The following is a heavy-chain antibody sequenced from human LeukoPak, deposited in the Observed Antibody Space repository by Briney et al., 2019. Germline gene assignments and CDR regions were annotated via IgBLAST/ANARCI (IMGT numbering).Heavy chain of an antibody. J-gene: IGHJ4*02. D-gene: IGHD6-19*01. CDR1: WYTFTGYY. CDR2: ISPNSGDT. V-gene: IGHV1-2*02. Sequence: GASVKVSCKASWYTFTGYYIHWVPQAPGQGLEWIGWISPNSGDTNYAQKLQGRVTMTRDTSISTAYMELSRLRSDDTAVYYCATYSSAWSYFDYWGQGTLVSVSS. CDR3: ATYSSAWSYFDY.